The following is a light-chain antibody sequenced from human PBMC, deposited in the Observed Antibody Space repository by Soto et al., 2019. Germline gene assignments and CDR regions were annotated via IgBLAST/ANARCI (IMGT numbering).Light chain of an antibody. V-gene: IGKV3-15*01. CDR3: QQYTNWPYT. CDR1: QSVGSN. J-gene: IGKJ2*01. CDR2: GAS. Sequence: EIVMTQSPATLSVSPGERASLSCRASQSVGSNLAWYQQTAGQAPRLLIYGASTRATGISARFSGSGSGTECTLTISSLQSEDFAVYSCQQYTNWPYTFVQGTKLEIK.